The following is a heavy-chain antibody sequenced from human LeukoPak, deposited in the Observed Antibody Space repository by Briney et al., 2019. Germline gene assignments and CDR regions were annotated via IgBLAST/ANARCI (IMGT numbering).Heavy chain of an antibody. CDR3: ARGSSDYFDY. CDR1: GFTFSSHG. D-gene: IGHD5-12*01. V-gene: IGHV3-23*01. CDR2: IRGDGVTT. J-gene: IGHJ4*02. Sequence: PGGSLRLSCAASGFTFSSHGMNWVRQAPGKGLEWVSGIRGDGVTTYYADSVKGRFTISRDNSKNTLYLQMNSLRAEDTAVYYCARGSSDYFDYWGQGTLVTVSS.